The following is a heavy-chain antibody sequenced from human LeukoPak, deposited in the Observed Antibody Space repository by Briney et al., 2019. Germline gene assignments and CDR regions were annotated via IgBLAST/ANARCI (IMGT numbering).Heavy chain of an antibody. Sequence: PGGSLRLSCAGSGFTFSNAWMSWVRQAPGKGLEWVGRIRSKTDGGSIEYGAPVKGRFTIPRDDSNNTLDLQMNSLTTEDTAVYYCTTGRVLWGQGTLVTVSS. CDR2: IRSKTDGGSI. CDR1: GFTFSNAW. V-gene: IGHV3-15*01. CDR3: TTGRVL. J-gene: IGHJ4*02.